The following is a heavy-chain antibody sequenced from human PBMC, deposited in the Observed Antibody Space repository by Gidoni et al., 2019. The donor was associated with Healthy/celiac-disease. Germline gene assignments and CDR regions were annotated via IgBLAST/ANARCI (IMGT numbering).Heavy chain of an antibody. Sequence: EVQLVESGEGLVQPGGSLRLSCAASGFPFSSYAMHWVRQAPGKGLEYGSAISSNGGSTYYADTVKGRFTISRDNSKNTLYLQMGSLRAEDMAVYYCARARKKDSSVDYWGQGTLVTVSS. CDR2: ISSNGGST. CDR3: ARARKKDSSVDY. V-gene: IGHV3-64*02. D-gene: IGHD6-6*01. J-gene: IGHJ4*02. CDR1: GFPFSSYA.